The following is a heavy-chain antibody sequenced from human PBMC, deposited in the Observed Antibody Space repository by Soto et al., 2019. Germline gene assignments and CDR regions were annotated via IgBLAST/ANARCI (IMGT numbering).Heavy chain of an antibody. CDR2: ISTYNGDT. Sequence: QVKLVQSGPEVKKPGASVKVSCEASGYTFTTSGISWVRQAPGQGLEWMGWISTYNGDTNSAQKFQGRVTMTADTSTGTAYMELMSLKSDDTAVYYCARQGSWPYYYYGLDVWGQGTTVTVSS. CDR3: ARQGSWPYYYYGLDV. V-gene: IGHV1-18*01. CDR1: GYTFTTSG. J-gene: IGHJ6*02. D-gene: IGHD1-26*01.